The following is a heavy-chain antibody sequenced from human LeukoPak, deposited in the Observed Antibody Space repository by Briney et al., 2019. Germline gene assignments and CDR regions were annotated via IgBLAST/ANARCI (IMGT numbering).Heavy chain of an antibody. J-gene: IGHJ6*03. CDR1: GYSFTSYY. Sequence: ASVKVSCKASGYSFTSYYVHWVRQATGQGLEWMGWMNPNSGNTGYAQKFQGRVTMTKNTSISTAYMELSSLRSEDTALYYCARAPTWSSTSYNYYYMDVWGKGTTVTISS. D-gene: IGHD3-3*01. V-gene: IGHV1-8*02. CDR2: MNPNSGNT. CDR3: ARAPTWSSTSYNYYYMDV.